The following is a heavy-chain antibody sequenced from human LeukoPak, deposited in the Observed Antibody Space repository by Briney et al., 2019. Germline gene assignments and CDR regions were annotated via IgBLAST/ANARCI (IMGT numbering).Heavy chain of an antibody. V-gene: IGHV3-23*01. Sequence: GGSLRLSCAASGFTFTNYGMHWVRQAPGKGLEWVSAISGSGGSTYYADSVKGRFTISRDNSKNTLYLQMNSLRAEDTAVYYCAKQAGRDFWSGYYFDYWGQGTLVTVSS. D-gene: IGHD3-3*01. CDR1: GFTFTNYG. J-gene: IGHJ4*02. CDR2: ISGSGGST. CDR3: AKQAGRDFWSGYYFDY.